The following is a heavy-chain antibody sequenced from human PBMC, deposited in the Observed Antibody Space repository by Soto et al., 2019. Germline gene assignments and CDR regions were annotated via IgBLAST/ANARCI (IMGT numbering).Heavy chain of an antibody. CDR2: IKTDGSIT. D-gene: IGHD2-15*01. Sequence: GGSLRLSCAASGFTFSAHWMHWVRQAPGKGLVWVSHIKTDGSITRDADSVKGRFTISRDNARNTLYLQMNSLRAEDTAVYYCARDNKWSLDYWGQGTLVTVSS. CDR1: GFTFSAHW. CDR3: ARDNKWSLDY. V-gene: IGHV3-74*01. J-gene: IGHJ4*02.